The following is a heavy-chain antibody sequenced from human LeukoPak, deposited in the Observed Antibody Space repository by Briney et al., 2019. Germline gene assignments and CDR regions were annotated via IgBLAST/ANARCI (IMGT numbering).Heavy chain of an antibody. J-gene: IGHJ1*01. CDR2: IYSGGST. Sequence: GGSLRLSCAASGFTVSSNYMSWVRQAPGKGLEWVSVIYSGGSTYYADSVKGRFTISRDNSKNTLYLQMNSLRAEDTAVYYCARGPNYDSPGGELDFQHWGQDTLVTVSS. V-gene: IGHV3-66*01. D-gene: IGHD3-16*01. CDR3: ARGPNYDSPGGELDFQH. CDR1: GFTVSSNY.